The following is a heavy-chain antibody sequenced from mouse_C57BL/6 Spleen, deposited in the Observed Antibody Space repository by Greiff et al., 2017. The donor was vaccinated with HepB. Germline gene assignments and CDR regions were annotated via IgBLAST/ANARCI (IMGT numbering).Heavy chain of an antibody. CDR3: ARPGTGAWFAY. D-gene: IGHD4-1*01. Sequence: EVQLQQSGPELVKPGASVKISCKASGYSFTGYYMNWVKQSPEKSLEWIGEINPSTGGTTYNQKFKAKATLTVDKSSSTAYMQLKSLTSEDSAVYYCARPGTGAWFAYWGQGTLVTVSA. V-gene: IGHV1-42*01. CDR2: INPSTGGT. J-gene: IGHJ3*01. CDR1: GYSFTGYY.